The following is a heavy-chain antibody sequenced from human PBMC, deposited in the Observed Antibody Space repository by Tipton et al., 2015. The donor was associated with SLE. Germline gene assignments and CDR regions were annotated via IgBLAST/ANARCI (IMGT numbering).Heavy chain of an antibody. CDR2: IYPGDSEI. CDR3: ARGSRGRIYLDY. CDR1: GYDFVTSW. Sequence: QLVQSGAEVKKPGEFLKISCNASGYDFVTSWIGWVRQMPGKGLEWMGIIYPGDSEIRYSPSFQGQVTISADKSISTAYLQWSSLQASDTAMYYCARGSRGRIYLDYWGQGTLVTVSS. J-gene: IGHJ4*01. D-gene: IGHD2-15*01. V-gene: IGHV5-51*03.